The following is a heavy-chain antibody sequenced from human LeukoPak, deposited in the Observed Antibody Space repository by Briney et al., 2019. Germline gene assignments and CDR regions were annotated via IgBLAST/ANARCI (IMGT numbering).Heavy chain of an antibody. CDR2: IHPNSGGT. J-gene: IGHJ4*02. CDR3: ARLRGAYEPFDY. D-gene: IGHD5-12*01. CDR1: GYTFTDYY. V-gene: IGHV1-2*02. Sequence: ASVKVSCKASGYTFTDYYMHWVRQAPGHGLEWMAWIHPNSGGTIYAQKFQDMVTVTRDTSISTAYMELSRLRSDDTAVYYCARLRGAYEPFDYWGQGTLVTVSS.